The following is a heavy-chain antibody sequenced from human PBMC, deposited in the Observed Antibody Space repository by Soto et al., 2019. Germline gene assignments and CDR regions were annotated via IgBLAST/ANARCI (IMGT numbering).Heavy chain of an antibody. Sequence: EVQLVQSGAEVKKPGESLKIYCKGSGYSFTSYHIVWVRQMPGKGLEWMGIIYPGDSETRYSPALQGQVTMSADKSTSTAYLQWSSLKASDTAMYYCARRSYCDGDCTRRPYDYYGMDVWGQGTRVTVSS. CDR3: ARRSYCDGDCTRRPYDYYGMDV. CDR2: IYPGDSET. J-gene: IGHJ6*02. V-gene: IGHV5-51*01. D-gene: IGHD2-21*02. CDR1: GYSFTSYH.